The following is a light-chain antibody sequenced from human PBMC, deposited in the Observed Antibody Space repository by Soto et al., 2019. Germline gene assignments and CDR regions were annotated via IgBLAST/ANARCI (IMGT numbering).Light chain of an antibody. Sequence: QPVLTQPPSVSGARGQRVTISCTGSSSNIGAGYDVHWYQQLPGTAPKLLISGNSNRPSGVPDRFSGSKSGTSASLAITGLQAEDEADYFCQSYDSSLSASVFGGGTKLTVL. J-gene: IGLJ2*01. CDR1: SSNIGAGYD. CDR2: GNS. V-gene: IGLV1-40*01. CDR3: QSYDSSLSASV.